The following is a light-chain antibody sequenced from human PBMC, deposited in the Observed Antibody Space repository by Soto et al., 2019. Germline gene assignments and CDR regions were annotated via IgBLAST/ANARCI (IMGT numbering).Light chain of an antibody. CDR2: EVS. V-gene: IGLV2-23*02. CDR3: CSYAGSSTV. J-gene: IGLJ3*02. CDR1: SSDVGSYNL. Sequence: QSVLTQPASVSGSPGQSITISCTGTSSDVGSYNLVSWYQQHPGKAPKLMIYEVSKRPSAVSNRFSGSKSGNTASLTISGLQAEDEADYYCCSYAGSSTVFGGGTKLTVL.